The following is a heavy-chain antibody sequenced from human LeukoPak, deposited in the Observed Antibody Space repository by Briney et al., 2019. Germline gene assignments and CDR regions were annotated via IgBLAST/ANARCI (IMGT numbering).Heavy chain of an antibody. CDR1: RDTFTGYY. D-gene: IGHD3-3*01. CDR2: INPNSGGT. V-gene: IGHV1-2*06. Sequence: ASAKVSCKGSRDTFTGYYMHWVRQAPGQGLEWMGRINPNSGGTNYAQKFQGRVTMTRDTSISTAYMELSRLRSDDTAVYYCARDPYYDFWSGYYNRLYFDYWGQGTLVTVSS. CDR3: ARDPYYDFWSGYYNRLYFDY. J-gene: IGHJ4*02.